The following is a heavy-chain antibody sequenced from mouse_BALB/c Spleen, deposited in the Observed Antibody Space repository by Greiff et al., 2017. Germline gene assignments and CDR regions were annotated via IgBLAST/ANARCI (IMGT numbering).Heavy chain of an antibody. CDR2: INPSNGGT. D-gene: IGHD4-1*01. J-gene: IGHJ2*01. CDR1: GYTFTSYY. CDR3: TRSPLTGTYFDY. Sequence: VQLQQSGAELVKPGASVKLSCKASGYTFTSYYMYWVKQRPGQGLEWIGEINPSNGGTNFNEKFKSKATLTVDKSSSTAYMQLSSLTSEDSAVYYCTRSPLTGTYFDYWGQGTTLTVSS. V-gene: IGHV1S81*02.